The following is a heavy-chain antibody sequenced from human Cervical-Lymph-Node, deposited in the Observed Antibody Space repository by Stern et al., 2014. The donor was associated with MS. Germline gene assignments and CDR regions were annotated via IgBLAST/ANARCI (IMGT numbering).Heavy chain of an antibody. CDR1: GASISPNY. Sequence: QVQLQESGPGLVKPSETLSLTCAVAGASISPNYWTWIRQPPGKGLEWIGQIYNSGSTINPSLQSRVTISADTSKNEFSLSLSSVTAADTAVYYCARDYRGGTFFDYWSPGTLVTVSS. J-gene: IGHJ4*02. V-gene: IGHV4-59*01. CDR2: IYNSGST. CDR3: ARDYRGGTFFDY. D-gene: IGHD3-16*02.